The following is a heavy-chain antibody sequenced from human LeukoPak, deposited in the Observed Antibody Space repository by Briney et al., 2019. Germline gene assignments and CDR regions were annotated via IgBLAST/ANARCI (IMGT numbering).Heavy chain of an antibody. CDR3: ARDVLWFGESPSDY. Sequence: GASVKVSCEASGYTFTSYGISWVRQAPGQGLEWMGWISAYNGNTNYAQKLQGRVTMTTDTSTSTAYMELRSLRSDDTAVYYCARDVLWFGESPSDYWGQGTLVTVSS. J-gene: IGHJ4*02. CDR1: GYTFTSYG. D-gene: IGHD3-10*01. V-gene: IGHV1-18*01. CDR2: ISAYNGNT.